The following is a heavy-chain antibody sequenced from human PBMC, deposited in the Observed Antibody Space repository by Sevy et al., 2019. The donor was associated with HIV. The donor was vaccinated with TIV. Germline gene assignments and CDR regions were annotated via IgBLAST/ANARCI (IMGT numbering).Heavy chain of an antibody. Sequence: ASVKGSCKASGYTFTGYYMHWVRQAPGQGLEWMGRINPNSGGTNYAQKFQGRVTMTRETSISTAYMELSRLRSDETAVYYCAGDRGPYCSGGSCYASYYYGMDVWGQGTTVTVSS. J-gene: IGHJ6*02. CDR3: AGDRGPYCSGGSCYASYYYGMDV. CDR1: GYTFTGYY. D-gene: IGHD2-15*01. CDR2: INPNSGGT. V-gene: IGHV1-2*06.